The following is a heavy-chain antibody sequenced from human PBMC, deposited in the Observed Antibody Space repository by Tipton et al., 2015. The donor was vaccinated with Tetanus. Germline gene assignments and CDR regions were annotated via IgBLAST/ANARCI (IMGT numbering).Heavy chain of an antibody. J-gene: IGHJ4*02. Sequence: LVQPTQTLSLTCTVSGDSISSGGFYWSWIRQHPGKGLEWIGYILYTGSTYNTPSLKSRVTISVDTSKNQFSLKVTSVTAADTAVYYCAKGSRYYFDSWGQGTLVTVSS. V-gene: IGHV4-31*03. CDR2: ILYTGST. CDR3: AKGSRYYFDS. CDR1: GDSISSGGFY.